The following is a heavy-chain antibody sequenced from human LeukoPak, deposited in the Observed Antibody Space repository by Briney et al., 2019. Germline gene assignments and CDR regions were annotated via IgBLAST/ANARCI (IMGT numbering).Heavy chain of an antibody. CDR3: ARGGRSMATYDY. Sequence: GASVKVSCKASGYTFTSNGINWVRQAPGQGLEWMGWISAYNGDTNYAQKLRGRVTMTTDTSTNTAYMELRSLRSDDTAVYYCARGGRSMATYDYWGQGTLVTVSS. CDR1: GYTFTSNG. CDR2: ISAYNGDT. D-gene: IGHD5-24*01. V-gene: IGHV1-18*01. J-gene: IGHJ4*02.